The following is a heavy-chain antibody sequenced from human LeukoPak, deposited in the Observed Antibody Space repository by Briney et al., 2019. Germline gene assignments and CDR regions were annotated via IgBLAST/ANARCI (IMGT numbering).Heavy chain of an antibody. CDR3: AREPPGYYDSSGYYVFDY. J-gene: IGHJ4*02. D-gene: IGHD3-22*01. V-gene: IGHV4-4*07. Sequence: SETLSLTCTVSGGSISSYYWSWIRQPAGKGLEWSERIYTSGSTNYNPSLKSRVTMSVDTSKNQFSLKLSSVTAADTAVYYCAREPPGYYDSSGYYVFDYWGQGTLVTVSS. CDR1: GGSISSYY. CDR2: IYTSGST.